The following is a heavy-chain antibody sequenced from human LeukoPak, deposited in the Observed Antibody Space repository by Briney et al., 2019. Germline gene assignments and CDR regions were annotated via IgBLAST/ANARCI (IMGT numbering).Heavy chain of an antibody. CDR1: GFTFSGSA. V-gene: IGHV3-73*01. Sequence: GGSLRLSCAASGFTFSGSAMHWVRQASGKGLEWVGRIRNKANSYATAYSASVKGRFTISRDDSKNTAYLQMNSLKTEDTAVYYCARSSMTTPSDYWGQGTLVTVSS. CDR2: IRNKANSYAT. CDR3: ARSSMTTPSDY. D-gene: IGHD1-14*01. J-gene: IGHJ4*02.